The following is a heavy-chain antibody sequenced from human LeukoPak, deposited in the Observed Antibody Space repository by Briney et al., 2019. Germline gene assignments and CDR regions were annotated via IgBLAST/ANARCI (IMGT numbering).Heavy chain of an antibody. CDR1: GFTFSSYE. V-gene: IGHV3-48*03. D-gene: IGHD3-10*01. Sequence: GGSLRLSCAASGFTFSSYEMNWVRQAPGKGLEWVSYISSSGSTIYYADSVKGRFTISRDNAKNSMYLQMNSLRAEDTAVYYCARGCPRRALLWFGEMMDVWGKGTTVTVSS. CDR3: ARGCPRRALLWFGEMMDV. J-gene: IGHJ6*04. CDR2: ISSSGSTI.